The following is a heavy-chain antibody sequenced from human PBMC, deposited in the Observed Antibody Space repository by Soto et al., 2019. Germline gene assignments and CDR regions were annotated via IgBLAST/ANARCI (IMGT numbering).Heavy chain of an antibody. Sequence: PGGSLRLSCEASGFTLSTYWMHWVRQVPGKGLVWVSRIKTDGTTTTYADSVKGRFSISRDNSKNTLYLQMNSLRVEDTAVYYCAKKVPGSNPLDSWGQGALVTVSS. D-gene: IGHD1-1*01. CDR1: GFTLSTYW. CDR2: IKTDGTTT. CDR3: AKKVPGSNPLDS. J-gene: IGHJ4*02. V-gene: IGHV3-74*03.